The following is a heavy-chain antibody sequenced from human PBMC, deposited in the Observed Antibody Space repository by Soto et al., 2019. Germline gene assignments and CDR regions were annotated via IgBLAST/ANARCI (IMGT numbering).Heavy chain of an antibody. J-gene: IGHJ4*02. CDR2: FRESGGTT. CDR3: AKDSHWGLISPTQDY. Sequence: PGGSLRLSCAASGFTFSSSAMSWVRQAPGKGLEWVATFRESGGTTHYADSVKGRFTISRDASKNMLNLQMNSLRAEDTAIYYCAKDSHWGLISPTQDYGGRGTRVTVSS. CDR1: GFTFSSSA. V-gene: IGHV3-23*01. D-gene: IGHD3-16*01.